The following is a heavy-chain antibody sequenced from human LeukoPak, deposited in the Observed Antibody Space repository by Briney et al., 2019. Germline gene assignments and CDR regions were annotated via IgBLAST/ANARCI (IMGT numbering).Heavy chain of an antibody. D-gene: IGHD3-16*01. J-gene: IGHJ6*03. Sequence: PSETLSLTCAVYGGSFSGYYWSWIRQPPGKGLEWIGYIYYSGSTNYNPSLKSRVTISVDTSKNQFSLKLSSVTAADTAVYYCARAHMITSYYYYYYMDVWGKGTTVTISS. CDR1: GGSFSGYY. CDR2: IYYSGST. CDR3: ARAHMITSYYYYYYMDV. V-gene: IGHV4-59*01.